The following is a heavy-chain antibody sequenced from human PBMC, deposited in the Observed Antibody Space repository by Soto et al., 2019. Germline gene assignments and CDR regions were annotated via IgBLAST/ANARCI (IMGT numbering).Heavy chain of an antibody. D-gene: IGHD2-8*01. CDR1: GGTFSSYT. J-gene: IGHJ4*02. V-gene: IGHV1-69*08. CDR2: IIPILGIA. CDR3: ARDLMGTESWDY. Sequence: QVQLVQSGAEVKKPGSSVKVSCKASGGTFSSYTISWVRQAPGQGLEWMGRIIPILGIANYAQKFQGRVTITADKSTSTAYMELSSLRSEYTAVYYCARDLMGTESWDYWGQGTLVTVSS.